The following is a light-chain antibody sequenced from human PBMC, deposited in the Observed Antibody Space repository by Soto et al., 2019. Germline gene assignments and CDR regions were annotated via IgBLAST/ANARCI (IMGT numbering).Light chain of an antibody. CDR1: QSVGSS. V-gene: IGKV3-15*01. CDR3: QQYGSSPET. Sequence: EIVLTQSPAILSLSPGEKATLTCRASQSVGSSLAWYQQTPGQTPRILIYGASTRETGIPARFSGSGSGTECTRAISSLQSEDVEVYDCQQYGSSPETFGQGTKVDIK. J-gene: IGKJ1*01. CDR2: GAS.